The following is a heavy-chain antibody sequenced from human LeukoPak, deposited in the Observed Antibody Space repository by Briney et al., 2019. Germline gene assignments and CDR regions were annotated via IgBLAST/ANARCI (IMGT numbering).Heavy chain of an antibody. CDR1: GYTFTSYG. CDR2: ISAYNGNT. Sequence: ASVKVSCKASGYTFTSYGISWVRQAPGQGLEWMGWISAYNGNTNYAQKLQGRVTMTTDTSTSTAYMELRSLRSDDTAVYYCARTGTTLVSFVNWFDPWGQGTLVTVSS. CDR3: ARTGTTLVSFVNWFDP. D-gene: IGHD1-7*01. J-gene: IGHJ5*02. V-gene: IGHV1-18*01.